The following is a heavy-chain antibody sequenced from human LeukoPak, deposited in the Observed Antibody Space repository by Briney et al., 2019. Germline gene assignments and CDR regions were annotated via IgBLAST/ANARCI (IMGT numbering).Heavy chain of an antibody. CDR2: ISYDGSNK. CDR1: AFTFSSYG. V-gene: IGHV3-30*18. CDR3: AKDPGWIFGVVSGMDV. Sequence: GSLTLSCAASAFTFSSYGMHWVRQAPGKGLEWVAVISYDGSNKYYADSVKGRFTISRDNSKNTLYLQMNSLRAEDAAVYYCAKDPGWIFGVVSGMDVWGQGTTVTVSS. D-gene: IGHD3-3*01. J-gene: IGHJ6*02.